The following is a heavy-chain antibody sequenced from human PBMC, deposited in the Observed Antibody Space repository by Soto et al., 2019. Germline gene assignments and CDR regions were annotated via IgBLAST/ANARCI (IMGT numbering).Heavy chain of an antibody. CDR3: AAAYNYYDSSGYYYYYYYYGMDV. D-gene: IGHD3-22*01. CDR2: IVVGSGNT. V-gene: IGHV1-58*01. CDR1: GFTFTSSA. J-gene: IGHJ6*02. Sequence: SVKVSCKASGFTFTSSAVQWVRQARGQRLEWIGWIVVGSGNTNYAQKFQERVTITRDMSTSTAYMELSSLRSEDTAVYYCAAAYNYYDSSGYYYYYYYYGMDVWGQGTTVTVSS.